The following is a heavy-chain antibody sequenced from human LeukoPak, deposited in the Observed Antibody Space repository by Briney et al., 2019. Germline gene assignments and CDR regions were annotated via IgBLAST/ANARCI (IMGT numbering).Heavy chain of an antibody. Sequence: TSETLSLTCTVSGGSISRDFWSWIRQPPGKGLEWIGYIYYTGSTNYNPSLKSRVTISIDTSKNQFSLRLSSVTAADTAVYYCASGYGDYWFDPWGQGTLVTVSS. CDR2: IYYTGST. V-gene: IGHV4-59*01. CDR1: GGSISRDF. D-gene: IGHD4-17*01. CDR3: ASGYGDYWFDP. J-gene: IGHJ5*02.